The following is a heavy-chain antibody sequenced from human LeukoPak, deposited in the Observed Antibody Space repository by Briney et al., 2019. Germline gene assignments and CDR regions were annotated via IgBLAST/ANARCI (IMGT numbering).Heavy chain of an antibody. CDR1: GFTFDDYA. V-gene: IGHV3-9*01. CDR3: AKDITGYYYDSSGYHY. J-gene: IGHJ4*02. Sequence: GGSLRLSCAASGFTFDDYAMHWVRQAPGKGLEWVSGISWNSGSIGYADSVKGRFTISRDNAKNSLYLQMNSLRAEDTALYYCAKDITGYYYDSSGYHYWGQGTLITVSS. CDR2: ISWNSGSI. D-gene: IGHD3-22*01.